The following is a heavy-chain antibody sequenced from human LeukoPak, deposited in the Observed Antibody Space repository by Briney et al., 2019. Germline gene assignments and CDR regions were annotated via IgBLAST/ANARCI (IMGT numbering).Heavy chain of an antibody. CDR1: GDSISSGSYS. D-gene: IGHD3-16*02. J-gene: IGHJ4*02. CDR3: ARRQYDYVWGSYRPYYFDY. V-gene: IGHV4-39*07. CDR2: INHSGST. Sequence: SETLSLTCAVSGDSISSGSYSWSWIRQPPGKGLEWIGEINHSGSTNYNPSLKSRVTISVDTSKNQFSLKLSSVTAADTAVYYCARRQYDYVWGSYRPYYFDYWGQGTLVTVSS.